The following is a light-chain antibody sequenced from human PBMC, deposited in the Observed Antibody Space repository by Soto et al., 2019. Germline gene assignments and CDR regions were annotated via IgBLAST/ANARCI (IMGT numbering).Light chain of an antibody. V-gene: IGKV4-1*01. CDR2: WTS. CDR3: QQYDETPLT. CDR1: QSVLYSPNNRDY. Sequence: DIVMTQSPDSLAVSLGERATINCKSSQSVLYSPNNRDYLAWYQQKPGQPPKLLITWTSTRESGVPDRFSGSGSGTDFTLTINGLQAEDVAIYYCQQYDETPLTFGGGTKVEIK. J-gene: IGKJ4*01.